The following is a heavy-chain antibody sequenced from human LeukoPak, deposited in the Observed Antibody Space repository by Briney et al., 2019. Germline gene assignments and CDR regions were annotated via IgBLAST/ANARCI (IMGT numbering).Heavy chain of an antibody. D-gene: IGHD5-12*01. Sequence: ASVKVSCKASGYTFTSYGISWVRQAPGQGLEWMGWISAYSGNTNYAQKLLGRVTMTTDTSTSTAYMELRSLRSDDTAVYYCARETRLSGYDWGRRGDYYYGMDVWGQGTTVTVSS. CDR2: ISAYSGNT. CDR3: ARETRLSGYDWGRRGDYYYGMDV. V-gene: IGHV1-18*01. CDR1: GYTFTSYG. J-gene: IGHJ6*02.